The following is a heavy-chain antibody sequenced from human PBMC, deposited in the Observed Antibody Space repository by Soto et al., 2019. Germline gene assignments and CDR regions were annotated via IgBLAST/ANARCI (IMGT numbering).Heavy chain of an antibody. CDR2: IWFDGSNK. D-gene: IGHD4-17*01. CDR3: ARRRSTVTTAWFYHAMDV. Sequence: QVQLVESGGGVVQPGTSLRLSCAASGFSFSDYGMQWVRQAPGKGLEWVAVIWFDGSNKYYAESVKGRFTISRDNSKNTVDLQMDRLRADDTAVYYCARRRSTVTTAWFYHAMDVWGQGTTVTVSS. J-gene: IGHJ6*02. CDR1: GFSFSDYG. V-gene: IGHV3-33*01.